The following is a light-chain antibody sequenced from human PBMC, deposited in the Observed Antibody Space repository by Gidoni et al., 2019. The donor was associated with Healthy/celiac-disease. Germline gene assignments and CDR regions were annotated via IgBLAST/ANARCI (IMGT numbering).Light chain of an antibody. CDR1: QSISSW. J-gene: IGKJ4*01. CDR2: KAS. Sequence: DLQMTQSPSTLSASGGDIVTITCWASQSISSWLAWYQQKPGKAPKLLIYKASSLESGVPSRFSGSGSGTEFTLTISSLQPDDFATYYCQQYNSYSLTFGGGTKVEIK. V-gene: IGKV1-5*03. CDR3: QQYNSYSLT.